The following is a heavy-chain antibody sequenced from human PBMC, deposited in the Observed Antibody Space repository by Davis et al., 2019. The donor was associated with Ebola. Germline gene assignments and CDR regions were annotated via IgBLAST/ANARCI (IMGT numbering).Heavy chain of an antibody. D-gene: IGHD2-15*01. V-gene: IGHV1-8*01. Sequence: ASVKVSCKASGYTFSSYDIIWVRQATGHGLEWMGWMNHNSGNTGYARKLQGRVTMTRNTSISTASMELSSLRSEDTAVYYCARVVVLDYYYGMDVWGQGTTVTVSS. CDR1: GYTFSSYD. CDR3: ARVVVLDYYYGMDV. J-gene: IGHJ6*02. CDR2: MNHNSGNT.